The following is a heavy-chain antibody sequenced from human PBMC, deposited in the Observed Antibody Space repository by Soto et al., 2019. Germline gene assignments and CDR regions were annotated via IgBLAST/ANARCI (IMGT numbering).Heavy chain of an antibody. J-gene: IGHJ4*02. Sequence: SLRPSCAASGFTFSSNPMNWVRQAPEKGLEWVAFISYDESNKYYADSVQGRFTISRDNPKNTLYLQMNSLRAEDTAVYYCARELYGFYDFWSGYPTGGRGTLLTVSS. V-gene: IGHV3-30-3*01. CDR1: GFTFSSNP. D-gene: IGHD3-3*01. CDR2: ISYDESNK. CDR3: ARELYGFYDFWSGYPT.